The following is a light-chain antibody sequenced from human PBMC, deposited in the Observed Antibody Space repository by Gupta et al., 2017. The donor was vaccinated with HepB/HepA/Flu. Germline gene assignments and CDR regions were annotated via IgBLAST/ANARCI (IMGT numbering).Light chain of an antibody. CDR1: SLRSYY. CDR2: GKN. J-gene: IGLJ1*01. Sequence: SSALTQDPAVSVALGQTVRITCQGDSLRSYYASWYQQKPGQAPVLVIYGKNNRPSGIPERFSGSSSGNTASLTITGAQAEDEADYYCNSRDSSGNIPVFGTGTKVTVL. CDR3: NSRDSSGNIPV. V-gene: IGLV3-19*01.